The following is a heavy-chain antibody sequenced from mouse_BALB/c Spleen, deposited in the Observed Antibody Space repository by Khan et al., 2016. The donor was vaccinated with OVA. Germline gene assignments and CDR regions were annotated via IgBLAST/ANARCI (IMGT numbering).Heavy chain of an antibody. CDR1: GYTFSNYW. Sequence: QVQLQQPGTELVRPGASVKLSCKASGYTFSNYWINWVMQRPGQGLEWLGNIYPSASYTNYNQNFKDKATLTVDKSSITASMHLSSPTSEDSAVYYCSREGRLHYYAMNYWGQGTTVTVSS. V-gene: IGHV1-69*02. J-gene: IGHJ4*01. CDR2: IYPSASYT. D-gene: IGHD2-14*01. CDR3: SREGRLHYYAMNY.